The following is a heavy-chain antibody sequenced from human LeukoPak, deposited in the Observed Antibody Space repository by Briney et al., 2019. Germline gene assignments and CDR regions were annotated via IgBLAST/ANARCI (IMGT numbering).Heavy chain of an antibody. D-gene: IGHD3-3*01. CDR1: GGTFSSYT. CDR3: ARDRVRFLEWFSDAFDI. V-gene: IGHV1-69*04. CDR2: IIPILGIA. Sequence: SVKVSRKASGGTFSSYTISWVRQAPGQGLEWMGRIIPILGIANYAQKFQGRVTITADKSTSTAYMELSSLRSEDTAVYYSARDRVRFLEWFSDAFDIWGQGTMVTVSS. J-gene: IGHJ3*02.